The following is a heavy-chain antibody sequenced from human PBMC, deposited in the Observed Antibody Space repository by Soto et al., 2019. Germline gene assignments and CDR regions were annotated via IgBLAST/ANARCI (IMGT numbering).Heavy chain of an antibody. Sequence: QVQLVESGGGVVQPGRSLRLSCAASGFTFSSYGMHWVRQAPGKGLEWVAVIWYDGSNKYYADSVKGRFTISRDNSKNTLYLQMNSLRAEDTAVYYCARDPSFAYSSSWYDNWFDPGAREPWSPSPQ. CDR2: IWYDGSNK. J-gene: IGHJ5*02. CDR1: GFTFSSYG. V-gene: IGHV3-33*01. CDR3: ARDPSFAYSSSWYDNWFDP. D-gene: IGHD6-13*01.